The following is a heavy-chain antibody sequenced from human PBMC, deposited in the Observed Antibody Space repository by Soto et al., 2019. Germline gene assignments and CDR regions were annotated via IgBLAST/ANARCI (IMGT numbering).Heavy chain of an antibody. CDR3: ARRKERSGPHYFDY. D-gene: IGHD6-25*01. Sequence: ASVKVSCKAPGFTFTTYDFNWVRQATGQGLEWMGWMNPYTGNTGYAQKFRGRVTMTSNTSINTAYLELSSLRSEDTAVYYCARRKERSGPHYFDYWGQGSLVTSPQ. CDR2: MNPYTGNT. V-gene: IGHV1-8*01. CDR1: GFTFTTYD. J-gene: IGHJ4*02.